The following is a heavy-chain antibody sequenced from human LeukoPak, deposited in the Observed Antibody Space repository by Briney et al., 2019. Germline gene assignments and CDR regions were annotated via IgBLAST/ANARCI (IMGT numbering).Heavy chain of an antibody. J-gene: IGHJ4*02. D-gene: IGHD1-26*01. Sequence: GASVKVSCKASGYTFTSYGISWVRQAPGQGLEWMGGISAYNGNTNYAQKLQGRVTMTTDTSTSTAYMELRSLRSDDTAVYYCARDRGVGATPDDYYFDYWGQGTLVTVSS. CDR1: GYTFTSYG. CDR2: ISAYNGNT. V-gene: IGHV1-18*01. CDR3: ARDRGVGATPDDYYFDY.